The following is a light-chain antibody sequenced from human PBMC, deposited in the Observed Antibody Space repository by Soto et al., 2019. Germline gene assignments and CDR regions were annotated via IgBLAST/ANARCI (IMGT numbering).Light chain of an antibody. J-gene: IGKJ4*01. Sequence: EIVMTQSPATLSVSPGERATLSCRASQTVSSNLAWYQQKPGQAPRLLIYGAFNRATGIPDRFSASGSGTDFTLTISRLEAEDFALYYCQQYGDSPLAFGGGTKVDIK. CDR2: GAF. V-gene: IGKV3-20*01. CDR1: QTVSSN. CDR3: QQYGDSPLA.